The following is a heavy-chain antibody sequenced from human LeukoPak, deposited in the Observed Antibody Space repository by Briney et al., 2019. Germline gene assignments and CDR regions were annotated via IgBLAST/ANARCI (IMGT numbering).Heavy chain of an antibody. CDR1: GYTFTSYG. CDR2: ISAYNGNT. CDR3: ARDRRLGYYGSGSYYNDY. V-gene: IGHV1-18*01. D-gene: IGHD3-10*01. Sequence: ASVKVSCKASGYTFTSYGISWVRQAPGQGLEWMGWISAYNGNTSYAQKLQGRVTMTTDTSTSTAYMELRSLRSDDKAVYYCARDRRLGYYGSGSYYNDYWGQGTLVTVSS. J-gene: IGHJ4*02.